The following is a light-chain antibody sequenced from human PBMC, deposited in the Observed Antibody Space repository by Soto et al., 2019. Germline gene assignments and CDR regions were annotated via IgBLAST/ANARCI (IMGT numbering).Light chain of an antibody. Sequence: EIVMTQSPATLSVSPGERATLSCRASQSVNNNLAWYQQKPGQAPRLLIYGASTRATGVPARISGSGSGTQFTLTINSLQSEDFAVYYCQQYNNWPGTFGQGTKVHIK. CDR2: GAS. V-gene: IGKV3-15*01. CDR3: QQYNNWPGT. CDR1: QSVNNN. J-gene: IGKJ1*01.